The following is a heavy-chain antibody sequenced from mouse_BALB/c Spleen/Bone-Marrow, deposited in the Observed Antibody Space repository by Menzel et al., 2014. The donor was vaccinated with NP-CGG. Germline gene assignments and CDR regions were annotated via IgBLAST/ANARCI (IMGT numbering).Heavy chain of an antibody. CDR1: GYTFTDYE. Sequence: QVQLQQSGAEPVRPGASVTLSCKASGYTFTDYEMHWVKQTPVHGLEWIGAIDPETGGTAYNQKFKGKATLTADKSSSTAYMELRSLTSEDSAVYYCTRHWVYAMDDWGQGTSVTGSS. CDR2: IDPETGGT. CDR3: TRHWVYAMDD. D-gene: IGHD4-1*01. V-gene: IGHV1-15*01. J-gene: IGHJ4*01.